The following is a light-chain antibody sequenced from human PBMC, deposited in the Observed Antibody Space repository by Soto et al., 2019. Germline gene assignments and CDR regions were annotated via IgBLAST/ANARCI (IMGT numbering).Light chain of an antibody. CDR2: AAS. J-gene: IGKJ2*01. CDR1: QTVSSNY. CDR3: QHYDSPPYT. V-gene: IGKV3D-20*01. Sequence: EIVLTQSPATLSLSPGERATLSCGASQTVSSNYVAWYQQKPDLAPRLLIYAASNRATGTPNRFRGGGSGKDFTLTISRLEPEDVGMYYCQHYDSPPYTFGQGTKLEIK.